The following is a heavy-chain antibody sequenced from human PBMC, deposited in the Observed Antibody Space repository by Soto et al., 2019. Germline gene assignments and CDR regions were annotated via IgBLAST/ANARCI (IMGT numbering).Heavy chain of an antibody. J-gene: IGHJ4*02. CDR1: GFTFSSYL. Sequence: ESGGGLVQPGGSLRLSCAAPGFTFSSYLMTWVRQAPGKGLEWVANINQGGSEKHYVDSVKGRFTISRDNAKNSLYLQMNSLRAEDTAVYYCARDPGPNTFDYWGQGTLVTVSS. CDR2: INQGGSEK. V-gene: IGHV3-7*01. CDR3: ARDPGPNTFDY.